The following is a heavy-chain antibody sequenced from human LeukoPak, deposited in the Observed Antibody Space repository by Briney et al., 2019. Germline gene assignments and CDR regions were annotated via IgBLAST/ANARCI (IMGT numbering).Heavy chain of an antibody. Sequence: GGSLRLSCAASGFTSSSYWMNWLRQAPGKGLEWVANINQDGSEKYYVDSVKGRFTISRDNAKNSLYLQMNSLRAEDTAVYYCARDHYGSGRGFDPWGQGTLVTVSS. D-gene: IGHD3-10*01. CDR2: INQDGSEK. CDR1: GFTSSSYW. CDR3: ARDHYGSGRGFDP. V-gene: IGHV3-7*01. J-gene: IGHJ5*02.